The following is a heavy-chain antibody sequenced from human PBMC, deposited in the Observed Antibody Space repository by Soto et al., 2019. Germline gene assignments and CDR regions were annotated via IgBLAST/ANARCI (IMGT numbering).Heavy chain of an antibody. CDR1: GYTFASYY. CDR2: FNPSGGSR. D-gene: IGHD1-1*01. CDR3: ARPAATTGPEYYPMAV. J-gene: IGHJ6*02. Sequence: QVQLLQSGADLKKPGASVKLSCQASGYTFASYYIHWVRQAPEQGLEWMGIFNPSGGSRTYAQKFQGRATMTMDTSTSTVYMELSSLTSEDTAIYYCARPAATTGPEYYPMAVWGQGTTVTVSS. V-gene: IGHV1-46*01.